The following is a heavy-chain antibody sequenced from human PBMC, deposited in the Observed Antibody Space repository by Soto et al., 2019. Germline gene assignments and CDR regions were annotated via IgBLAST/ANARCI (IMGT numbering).Heavy chain of an antibody. D-gene: IGHD3-3*01. V-gene: IGHV3-15*07. Sequence: EVQLVESGGGLVKPGGSLRLSCAASGFTFSNAWMNWVRQAPGKGLEWVGRIKSKTDGGTTDYAAPVKGRFTISRDDSKNTLYLQMNSLKTEDTAVYYCTTYTPSNYDFWSGYYVFDYWGQGTLVTVSS. CDR2: IKSKTDGGTT. J-gene: IGHJ4*02. CDR3: TTYTPSNYDFWSGYYVFDY. CDR1: GFTFSNAW.